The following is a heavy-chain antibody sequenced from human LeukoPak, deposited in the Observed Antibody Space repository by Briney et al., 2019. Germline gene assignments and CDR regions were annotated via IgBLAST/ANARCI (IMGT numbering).Heavy chain of an antibody. J-gene: IGHJ4*02. CDR1: GYTFTIYW. CDR3: ARPDYFASHD. Sequence: GESLKISCQGSGYTFTIYWIGWVRQLPGKGLEWMGIIYPDDSDTRYSPSFQGQVTISADKSISTAYLQWSSLKASDTAMYYCARPDYFASHDWGQGTLVTVSS. D-gene: IGHD2/OR15-2a*01. V-gene: IGHV5-51*01. CDR2: IYPDDSDT.